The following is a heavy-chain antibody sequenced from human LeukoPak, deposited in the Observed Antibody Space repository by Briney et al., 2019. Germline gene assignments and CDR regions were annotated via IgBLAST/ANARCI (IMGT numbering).Heavy chain of an antibody. J-gene: IGHJ4*02. V-gene: IGHV3-74*01. CDR1: GFTFSSYW. Sequence: GGSLRLSCAASGFTFSSYWMHWVRQAPGKGLVWVSRINSDGSSTSYADSVKGRFTISRDNAKNTLYLQMNSLRAEDTAVYYCARAGAYGDYDLLYFDYWGQGTLVTVSS. CDR2: INSDGSST. D-gene: IGHD4-17*01. CDR3: ARAGAYGDYDLLYFDY.